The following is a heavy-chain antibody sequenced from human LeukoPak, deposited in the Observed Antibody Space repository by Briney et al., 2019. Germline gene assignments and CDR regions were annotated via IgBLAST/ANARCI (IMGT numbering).Heavy chain of an antibody. CDR3: AGRYCSGGSCYSQWFDP. CDR2: IYYSGST. J-gene: IGHJ5*02. D-gene: IGHD2-15*01. Sequence: PSETLSLTCTVSGDSISSYYWSWIRQPPGKGLEWIGYIYYSGSTNYNPSLKSRVTISVDTSKNQFSLKLSSVTAADTAVYYCAGRYCSGGSCYSQWFDPWGQGTLVTVSS. CDR1: GDSISSYY. V-gene: IGHV4-59*08.